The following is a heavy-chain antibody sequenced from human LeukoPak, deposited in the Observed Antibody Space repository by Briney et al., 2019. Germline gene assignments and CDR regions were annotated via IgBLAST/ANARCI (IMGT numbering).Heavy chain of an antibody. D-gene: IGHD5-18*01. Sequence: SAKVSCKASGGTFSSYAISWVRQAPGQGLEWMGRIIPILGIANYAQKFQGRVTVTADKSTSTAYMELSSLRSEDTAVYYCARAASGYSYGDYFDYWGQGTLVTVSS. CDR2: IIPILGIA. V-gene: IGHV1-69*04. CDR3: ARAASGYSYGDYFDY. J-gene: IGHJ4*02. CDR1: GGTFSSYA.